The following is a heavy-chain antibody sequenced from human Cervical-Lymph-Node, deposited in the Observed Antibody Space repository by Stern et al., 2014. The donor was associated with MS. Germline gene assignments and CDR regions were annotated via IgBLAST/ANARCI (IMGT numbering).Heavy chain of an antibody. CDR2: IVVGSGNT. D-gene: IGHD3/OR15-3a*01. CDR3: AAGTVYYYYGMDV. J-gene: IGHJ6*02. CDR1: GFTFTSSA. Sequence: QLVESGPEVKKPGTSVKVSCKASGFTFTSSAVQWVRQARGQPLEWIGWIVVGSGNTNYAQKFQERVTITRDMSTSTAYMELSSLRSEDTAVYYCAAGTVYYYYGMDVWGQGTTVTVSS. V-gene: IGHV1-58*01.